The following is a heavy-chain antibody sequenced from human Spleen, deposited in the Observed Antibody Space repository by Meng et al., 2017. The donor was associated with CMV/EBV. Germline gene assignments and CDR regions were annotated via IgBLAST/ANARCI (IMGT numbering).Heavy chain of an antibody. CDR3: AKGTGRLYYYYYGMDV. CDR1: GFTVSSNY. D-gene: IGHD1-14*01. V-gene: IGHV3-53*01. Sequence: GESLKISCAASGFTVSSNYMSWVRQAPGKGLEWVSVIYSGGSTYYADSVKGRFTISRDNSKNTLYLQMNSLRAEDTAVYYCAKGTGRLYYYYYGMDVWGQGTTVTVSS. J-gene: IGHJ6*02. CDR2: IYSGGST.